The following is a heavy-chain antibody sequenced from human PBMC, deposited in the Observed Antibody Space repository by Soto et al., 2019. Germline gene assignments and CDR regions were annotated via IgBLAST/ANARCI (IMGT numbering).Heavy chain of an antibody. CDR2: IIPIFGTA. J-gene: IGHJ6*02. CDR1: GGTFSSYA. V-gene: IGHV1-69*06. Sequence: QVQLVQSGAEVKKPGSSVKVSCKASGGTFSSYAISWVRQAPGQGLAWMGGIIPIFGTANYAQKFQGRVTITADKATSTAYMELSSLRAEDTAVYYCARVGSGWSDYYYYYGMDVWGQGTTVTVSS. CDR3: ARVGSGWSDYYYYYGMDV. D-gene: IGHD6-19*01.